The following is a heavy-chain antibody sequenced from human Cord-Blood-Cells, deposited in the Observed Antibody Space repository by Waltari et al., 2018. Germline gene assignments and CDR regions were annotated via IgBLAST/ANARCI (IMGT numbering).Heavy chain of an antibody. Sequence: QVQLVQSGAEVKKPGASVKISCKASGYTFTSYAMHWVRQAPGQRLEWMGWINAGNGNTKYSQKFQGRVTITRDTSASTAYMELSSLRSEDTAVYYCASLLRFSLGTTPGVDAFDIWGQGTMVTVSS. CDR1: GYTFTSYA. D-gene: IGHD2-15*01. CDR3: ASLLRFSLGTTPGVDAFDI. V-gene: IGHV1-3*01. J-gene: IGHJ3*02. CDR2: INAGNGNT.